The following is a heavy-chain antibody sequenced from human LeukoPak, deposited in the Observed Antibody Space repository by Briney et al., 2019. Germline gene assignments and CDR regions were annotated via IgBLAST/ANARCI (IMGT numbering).Heavy chain of an antibody. CDR1: GFTFSSYG. D-gene: IGHD5-24*01. J-gene: IGHJ5*02. CDR3: AREAAVEMATASFDP. Sequence: PGGALRLSCAASGFTFSSYGMHWVRQAPGKGLEWVAVISYDGSYKYYADSVKGRFTISRDNSKNTLYLQMNSLRAEDTAVYYCAREAAVEMATASFDPWGQGTLVTPSS. CDR2: ISYDGSYK. V-gene: IGHV3-30*03.